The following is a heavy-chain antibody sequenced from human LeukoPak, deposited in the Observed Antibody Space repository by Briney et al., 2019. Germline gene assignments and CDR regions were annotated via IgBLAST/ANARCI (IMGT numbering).Heavy chain of an antibody. CDR1: GGSFSVYY. J-gene: IGHJ6*02. D-gene: IGHD2-8*01. CDR3: ARGYCTNGVCYKAVGMDV. CDR2: INHSGST. V-gene: IGHV4-34*01. Sequence: PSETLSLTCAVYGGSFSVYYWSWIRQPPGKGLEWIGEINHSGSTNYNPSLKSRVTISVDTSKNQFSLKLSSVTAADTAVYYCARGYCTNGVCYKAVGMDVWGQGTTVTVSS.